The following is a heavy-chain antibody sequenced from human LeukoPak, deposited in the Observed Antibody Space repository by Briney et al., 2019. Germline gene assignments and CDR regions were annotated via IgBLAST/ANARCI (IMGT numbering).Heavy chain of an antibody. D-gene: IGHD3-10*01. V-gene: IGHV3-23*01. CDR3: AKLDGSGSYYSGLDY. Sequence: GGSLRLSCAASGFTFGSYAMNWVRQAPGKGLEWVSAISGSGGITNYADSVKGRFTISRDHSNTTLYLQMSSLRAKDTAIYYCAKLDGSGSYYSGLDYWGQGTLVTVSS. J-gene: IGHJ4*02. CDR1: GFTFGSYA. CDR2: ISGSGGIT.